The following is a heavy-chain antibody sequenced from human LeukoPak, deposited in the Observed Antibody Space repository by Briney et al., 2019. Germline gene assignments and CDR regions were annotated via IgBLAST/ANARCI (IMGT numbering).Heavy chain of an antibody. Sequence: PGGSLRLSCAASGFTFSSYWMSWVRQAPGKGLEWVANIKQDGSEKYYVDSVKGRFTISRDNAKNSLYLQMNSLRAEDTAVYYCARGLRITIFGVDQSGFDYWGQGTLVTVSS. CDR1: GFTFSSYW. J-gene: IGHJ4*02. V-gene: IGHV3-7*01. D-gene: IGHD3-3*01. CDR2: IKQDGSEK. CDR3: ARGLRITIFGVDQSGFDY.